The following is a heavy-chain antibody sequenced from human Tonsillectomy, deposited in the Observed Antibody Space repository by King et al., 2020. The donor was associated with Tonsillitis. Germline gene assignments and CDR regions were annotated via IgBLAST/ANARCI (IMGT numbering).Heavy chain of an antibody. D-gene: IGHD6-19*01. CDR1: GFTFSSYS. CDR3: TSDHRRGSAMAGPYGMDV. CDR2: ITSSGTYI. V-gene: IGHV3-21*01. J-gene: IGHJ6*02. Sequence: VQLVESGGGLVKPGGSLRLSCAASGFTFSSYSMNWVRQAPGKGLECVSFITSSGTYIYYADSVKGRFTISRDNANNSLYLQMNSLRAEDTAVYYCTSDHRRGSAMAGPYGMDVWGQGTTVTVSS.